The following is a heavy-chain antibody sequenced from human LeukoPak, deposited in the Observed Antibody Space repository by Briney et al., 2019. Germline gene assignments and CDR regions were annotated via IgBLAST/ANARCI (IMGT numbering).Heavy chain of an antibody. CDR3: ARDPPVAGTS. V-gene: IGHV4-61*01. Sequence: PSETLSLTCSVSGCAFSSASYYWTWIRQPPGKGLEWIGYIYASGNTNYNPSLKSRVTISVDTSKNQFSLKLSSVTAADTAVYYCARDPPVAGTSWGQGTLVTVSS. CDR1: GCAFSSASYY. CDR2: IYASGNT. J-gene: IGHJ4*02. D-gene: IGHD6-19*01.